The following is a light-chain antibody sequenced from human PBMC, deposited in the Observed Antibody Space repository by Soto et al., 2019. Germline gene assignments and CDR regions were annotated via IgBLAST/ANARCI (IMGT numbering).Light chain of an antibody. J-gene: IGKJ3*01. Sequence: EIVMTQSPATLSVSPGERATLSCRASQSISRNLAWYQQKPGQAPGLLIFSASTRATGIPARFSGSGSGTEFTLTISSLQSEDSAIYYCQQYNNWLLFTFGPGTKVDIK. CDR2: SAS. CDR1: QSISRN. V-gene: IGKV3-15*01. CDR3: QQYNNWLLFT.